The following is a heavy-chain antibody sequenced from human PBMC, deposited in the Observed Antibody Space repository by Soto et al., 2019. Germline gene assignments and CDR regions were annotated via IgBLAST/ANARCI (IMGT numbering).Heavy chain of an antibody. D-gene: IGHD3-10*01. V-gene: IGHV4-30-2*01. CDR2: IYHSGST. CDR3: ARSLRFTMLRGEGGLDV. Sequence: PSETLSLTCAVSGGSISSGDYSWNWIRQPPGKGLEWIVCIYHSGSTYHNPPLKSRVTMSVDRSKNQFSLKLSSVTAADTAVYYCARSLRFTMLRGEGGLDVWGQGTTVTVSS. J-gene: IGHJ6*01. CDR1: GGSISSGDYS.